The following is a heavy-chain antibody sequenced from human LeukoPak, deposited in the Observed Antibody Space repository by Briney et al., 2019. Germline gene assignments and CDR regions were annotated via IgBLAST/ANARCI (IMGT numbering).Heavy chain of an antibody. Sequence: ASVKVSCKVSGYTLTELSMHWVRQAPGKGLEWMGGFDPEDGETIYAQKFQGRVTMTEDTSTDTAYMELSSLRSDDTAVYYCARGVHYSSSWHLDYWGQGTLVTVSS. CDR2: FDPEDGET. CDR3: ARGVHYSSSWHLDY. D-gene: IGHD6-13*01. J-gene: IGHJ4*02. V-gene: IGHV1-24*01. CDR1: GYTLTELS.